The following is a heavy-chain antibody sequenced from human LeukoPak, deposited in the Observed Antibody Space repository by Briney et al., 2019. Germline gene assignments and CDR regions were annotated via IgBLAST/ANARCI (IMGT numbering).Heavy chain of an antibody. CDR3: ARDPRGSYYDSSGYSYYFDY. CDR2: ISAYNGNT. CDR1: GYTFTSYG. Sequence: ASVKVSCKASGYTFTSYGISWVRQAPGQGLEWMGWISAYNGNTNYAQKFQGRVTITADKSTSTAYMELSSLRSEDTAVYYCARDPRGSYYDSSGYSYYFDYWGQGTLVTVSS. V-gene: IGHV1-18*01. D-gene: IGHD3-22*01. J-gene: IGHJ4*02.